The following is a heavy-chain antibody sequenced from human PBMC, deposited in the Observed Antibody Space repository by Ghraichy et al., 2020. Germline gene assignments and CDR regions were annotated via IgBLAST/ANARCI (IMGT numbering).Heavy chain of an antibody. D-gene: IGHD3-16*01. CDR2: TYYRSKWYN. V-gene: IGHV6-1*01. Sequence: SETPSLTCAISGDSVSSNSAAWNWIRQSPSRGLEWLGRTYYRSKWYNDYAVSVKSRITINPDTSKNQFSLQLNSVTPEDTAVYYCARDQGTGGGYYYYYGMDVWGQGTTVTVSS. J-gene: IGHJ6*02. CDR1: GDSVSSNSAA. CDR3: ARDQGTGGGYYYYYGMDV.